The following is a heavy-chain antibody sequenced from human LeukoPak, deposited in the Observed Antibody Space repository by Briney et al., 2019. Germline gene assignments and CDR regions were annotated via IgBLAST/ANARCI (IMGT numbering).Heavy chain of an antibody. CDR1: GFTFSSYS. CDR3: AAMTTVVLFDY. V-gene: IGHV3-48*01. D-gene: IGHD4-23*01. J-gene: IGHJ4*02. Sequence: PGGSLRLSCAASGFTFSSYSMNWVRQAPGKGLEWVSYISSSSSTIYYADSVKGRFTISRDNAKNSLYLQMNSLRAEDTAVYYCAAMTTVVLFDYWGQGTLVTVSS. CDR2: ISSSSSTI.